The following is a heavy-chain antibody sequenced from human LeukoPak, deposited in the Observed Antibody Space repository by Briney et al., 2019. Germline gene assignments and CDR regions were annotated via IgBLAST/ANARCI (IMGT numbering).Heavy chain of an antibody. J-gene: IGHJ5*02. Sequence: GGSLRLSCSASGFTFSSYGMNWVRQAPGKGLEWVSSITSSSTYIYYADSVKGRFTISRDNAKNSLYLQMNSLRAEDTAIYYCARGVGRFDPWGQGTLVTVSS. V-gene: IGHV3-21*01. D-gene: IGHD2-2*01. CDR1: GFTFSSYG. CDR2: ITSSSTYI. CDR3: ARGVGRFDP.